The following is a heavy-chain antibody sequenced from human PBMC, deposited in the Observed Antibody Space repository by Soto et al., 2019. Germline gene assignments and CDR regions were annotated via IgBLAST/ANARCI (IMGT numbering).Heavy chain of an antibody. V-gene: IGHV3-30-3*01. J-gene: IGHJ4*02. Sequence: GGSLRLSCAASGFTFSSYAMHWVRQAPGKGLEWVAVISYDGSNKYYADSVKGRFTISRDNSKNTLYLQMNSLRAEDTAVYYCARGTYYYDSSGPTRFDYWGQGTLVTVS. CDR1: GFTFSSYA. D-gene: IGHD3-22*01. CDR2: ISYDGSNK. CDR3: ARGTYYYDSSGPTRFDY.